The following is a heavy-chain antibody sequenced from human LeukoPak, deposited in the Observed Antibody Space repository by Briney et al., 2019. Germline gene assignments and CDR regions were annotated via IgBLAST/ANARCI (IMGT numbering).Heavy chain of an antibody. CDR1: GYTFTGYY. CDR3: AVDYYDNSSFDY. V-gene: IGHV1-2*02. CDR2: INPNSGGT. J-gene: IGHJ4*02. D-gene: IGHD3-22*01. Sequence: ASVTVSCMASGYTFTGYYMHWVRQAPGQGIEWVGWINPNSGGTNYAQKFQGRVTMTRDTSISTAYMELSRLRSDDTAVYYCAVDYYDNSSFDYWGQGTLVTVSS.